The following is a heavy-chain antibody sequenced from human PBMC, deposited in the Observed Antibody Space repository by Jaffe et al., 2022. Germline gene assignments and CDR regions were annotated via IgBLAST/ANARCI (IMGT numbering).Heavy chain of an antibody. J-gene: IGHJ3*02. CDR3: ASRLRFLEWLQPDDAFDI. CDR1: GGSFSGYY. Sequence: QVQLQQWGAGLLKPSETLSLTCAVYGGSFSGYYWSWIRQPPGKGLEWIGEINHSGSTNYNPSLKSRVTISVDTSKNQFSLKLSSVTAADTAVYYCASRLRFLEWLQPDDAFDIWGQGTMVTVSS. D-gene: IGHD3-3*01. CDR2: INHSGST. V-gene: IGHV4-34*01.